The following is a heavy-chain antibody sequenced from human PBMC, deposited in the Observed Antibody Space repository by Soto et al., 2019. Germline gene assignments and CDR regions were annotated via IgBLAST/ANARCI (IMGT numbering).Heavy chain of an antibody. D-gene: IGHD5-18*01. CDR2: ISYDGSNK. Sequence: QVQLVESGGGVVQPGRSLRLSCAASGFTFSTYGMHWVRQAPGKGLEWVAVISYDGSNKYYADSVKGRFTISRDNSKNTLYLQRSSLRAEDTAVYYCAKGFSNSAIDYWGQGTLVNVSS. J-gene: IGHJ4*02. CDR3: AKGFSNSAIDY. CDR1: GFTFSTYG. V-gene: IGHV3-30*18.